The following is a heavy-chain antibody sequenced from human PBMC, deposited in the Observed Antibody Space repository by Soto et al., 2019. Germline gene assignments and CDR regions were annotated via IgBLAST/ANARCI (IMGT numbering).Heavy chain of an antibody. Sequence: QVQLQESGPGLVKPSQTLSLTCTVSGGSISSGGYYWNWIRQHPGKGLEWIGYIYSSESTYYNPSLKSRITISVDTSKNHFSLKLSSVTAADTAVYYCARSSPVVTAPWGQGTLVTFSS. CDR2: IYSSEST. D-gene: IGHD2-21*02. V-gene: IGHV4-31*03. CDR3: ARSSPVVTAP. J-gene: IGHJ5*02. CDR1: GGSISSGGYY.